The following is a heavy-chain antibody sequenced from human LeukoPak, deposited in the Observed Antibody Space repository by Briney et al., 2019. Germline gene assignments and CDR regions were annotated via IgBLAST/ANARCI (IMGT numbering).Heavy chain of an antibody. Sequence: ASVKVSCKASGYTFTSYYMHWVRQAPGQGLEWMGWINAYNGNTHYEQKFQGRVTMTTDTSTNTAHMELRSLRSDDTAVYYCARVGVLVVFNWFDPWGQGTLVTVSS. V-gene: IGHV1-18*04. CDR1: GYTFTSYY. CDR3: ARVGVLVVFNWFDP. CDR2: INAYNGNT. D-gene: IGHD2-15*01. J-gene: IGHJ5*02.